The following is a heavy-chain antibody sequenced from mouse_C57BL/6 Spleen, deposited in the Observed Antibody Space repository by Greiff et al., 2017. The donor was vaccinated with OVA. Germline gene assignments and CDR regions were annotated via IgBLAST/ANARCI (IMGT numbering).Heavy chain of an antibody. Sequence: VQLQQPGAELVKPGASVKLSCKASGYTFTSYWMQWVKQRPGQGLEWIGEIDPSDSYTNYNQKFKGKATLTVDTSSSTAYMQLSSLTSEDSAVYYCSLFITTVVAHWYFDVWGTGTTVTVSS. J-gene: IGHJ1*03. CDR1: GYTFTSYW. CDR2: IDPSDSYT. V-gene: IGHV1-50*01. D-gene: IGHD1-1*01. CDR3: SLFITTVVAHWYFDV.